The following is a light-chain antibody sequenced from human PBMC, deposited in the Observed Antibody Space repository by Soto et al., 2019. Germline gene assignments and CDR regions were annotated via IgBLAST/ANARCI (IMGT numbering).Light chain of an antibody. CDR2: AAY. Sequence: DIQMTQSPSSVSASVGDRVTITCRASQCISSWLAWYQQKPGKAPKLLIYAAYSLQSAGTSRLCGSGSGTDFTLTSSSRQPGDFANYYCRQANSFPLTLGGGPKVDI. CDR1: QCISSW. J-gene: IGKJ4*01. V-gene: IGKV1-12*01. CDR3: RQANSFPLT.